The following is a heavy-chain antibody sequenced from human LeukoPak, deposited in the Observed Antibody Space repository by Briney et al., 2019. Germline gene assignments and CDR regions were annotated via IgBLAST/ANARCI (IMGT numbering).Heavy chain of an antibody. V-gene: IGHV4-59*01. D-gene: IGHD4-17*01. Sequence: SETLSLTCTLSVGSISIYYWRGIPDPRGGGLQWIGYIQYSESTNYNPYLKSRVTISVDTSKNQFSLKLTSVTATDTAVYYCARDDYGDYTFHHWGQGTLVTVSS. CDR1: VGSISIYY. J-gene: IGHJ1*01. CDR2: IQYSEST. CDR3: ARDDYGDYTFHH.